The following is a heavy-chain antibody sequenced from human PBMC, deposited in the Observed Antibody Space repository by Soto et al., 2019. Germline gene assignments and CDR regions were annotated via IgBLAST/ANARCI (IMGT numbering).Heavy chain of an antibody. V-gene: IGHV4-4*07. CDR3: AKGKRFSDWFDP. CDR1: GGSMTSYY. D-gene: IGHD3-3*01. J-gene: IGHJ5*02. Sequence: SETLSLTCTVSGGSMTSYYWTSIREPAGKGLEWIRRVYSSWGTHYNPSLKSRVTISLDTSKNQFSLRLLSVTDADTVVYFCAKGKRFSDWFDPWGQGTLVTVSS. CDR2: VYSSWGT.